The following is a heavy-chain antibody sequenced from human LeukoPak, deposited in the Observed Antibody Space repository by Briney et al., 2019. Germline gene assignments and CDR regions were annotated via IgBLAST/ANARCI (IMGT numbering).Heavy chain of an antibody. Sequence: GGSLSLSCAASGFTVSSNYMNWVRQAPGKGLEWVSVIYSGGSTYYADSVKGRFTITRDNSKNTLYLQMNSLRAEDTAVYYCARGSYSEYYFDYWGQGTLVTVSS. CDR2: IYSGGST. CDR3: ARGSYSEYYFDY. CDR1: GFTVSSNY. V-gene: IGHV3-66*01. J-gene: IGHJ4*02. D-gene: IGHD3-22*01.